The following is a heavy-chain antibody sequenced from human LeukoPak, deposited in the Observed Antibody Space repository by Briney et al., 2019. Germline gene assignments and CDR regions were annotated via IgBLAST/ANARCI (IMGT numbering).Heavy chain of an antibody. CDR2: IYYSGST. V-gene: IGHV4-59*08. CDR3: ARHRWSGSYQFDY. D-gene: IGHD1-26*01. J-gene: IGHJ4*02. CDR1: GGSISSYY. Sequence: SETLSLTCTVSGGSISSYYWSWIRQPPGKGLEWIGYIYYSGSTNYNPSLKSRVTISVDTSKNQSSLKLSSVTAAGTAVYYCARHRWSGSYQFDYWGQGTLVTVSS.